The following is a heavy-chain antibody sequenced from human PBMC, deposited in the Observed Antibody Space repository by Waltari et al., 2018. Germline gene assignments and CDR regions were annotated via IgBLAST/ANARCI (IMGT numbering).Heavy chain of an antibody. CDR2: IYPGDSDT. V-gene: IGHV5-51*01. CDR1: GYSFTSYW. Sequence: EVQLVQSGAEVKKPGESLKISCKGSGYSFTSYWIGWVRQMPGKGLEWMGIIYPGDSDTRYSPSFQGQVTISADKSISTAYLQWSSLKASDTAMYYCARCRRSVEMATISFWFDPWGQGTLVTVSS. J-gene: IGHJ5*02. CDR3: ARCRRSVEMATISFWFDP. D-gene: IGHD5-12*01.